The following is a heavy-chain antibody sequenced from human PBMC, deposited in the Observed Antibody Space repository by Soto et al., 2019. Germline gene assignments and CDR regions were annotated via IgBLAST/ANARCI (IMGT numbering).Heavy chain of an antibody. D-gene: IGHD3-3*01. CDR2: INGDGTSI. Sequence: EVRLVESGGGLVQPGGSLRLSCAVSGFSFNTYWMHWVRQTPEKGLVWVARINGDGTSIRYADSVKGRLTIFRDNARNTLYLQRRNGRVEDTGVYFGAADSPHDGTVAGDFGGQGALVTVSS. CDR1: GFSFNTYW. J-gene: IGHJ4*02. V-gene: IGHV3-74*01. CDR3: AADSPHDGTVAGDF.